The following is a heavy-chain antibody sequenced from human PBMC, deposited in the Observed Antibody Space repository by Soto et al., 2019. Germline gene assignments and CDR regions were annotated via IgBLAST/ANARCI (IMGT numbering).Heavy chain of an antibody. CDR3: ARAPPPYYYGSPYGMDV. D-gene: IGHD3-10*01. J-gene: IGHJ6*02. V-gene: IGHV1-2*04. CDR1: GYTFTGYY. Sequence: GASVKVSCKASGYTFTGYYMHWVRQAPGQGLEWMGWINPNSGGTNYAQKFQGWVTMTRDTSISTAYMELSRLRSDDTAVYYCARAPPPYYYGSPYGMDVWGQGTTVTVSS. CDR2: INPNSGGT.